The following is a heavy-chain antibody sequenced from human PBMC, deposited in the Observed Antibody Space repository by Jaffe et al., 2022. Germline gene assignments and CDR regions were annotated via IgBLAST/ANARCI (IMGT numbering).Heavy chain of an antibody. CDR3: AKDLGLAGLRFLEPFDY. Sequence: EVQLLESGGGLVQPGGSLRLSCAASGFTFSDYALSWVRQAPGKGLEWVSAITGCSGSTCYTYYADSVKGRFTISRDNSRNTLYLQMNSLRVEDTAVYYCAKDLGLAGLRFLEPFDYWGQGTLVTVSS. CDR2: ITGCSGSTCYT. CDR1: GFTFSDYA. J-gene: IGHJ4*02. V-gene: IGHV3-23*01. D-gene: IGHD3-3*01.